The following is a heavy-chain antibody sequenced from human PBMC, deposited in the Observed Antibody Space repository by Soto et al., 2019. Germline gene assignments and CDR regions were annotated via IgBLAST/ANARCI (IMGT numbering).Heavy chain of an antibody. CDR1: GGSVNSHA. Sequence: QVQLEQSGAEVKKAGSSVKVSCKAFGGSVNSHAISWVRQAPGQGLEWMGGIIPMFGTPTYAQRFQAGVTISADESTSTVYLDLSSLRSEDTAMYYCARSRNVAEFNDYGGNYHGFDIWGQGTMATVSS. CDR2: IIPMFGTP. CDR3: ARSRNVAEFNDYGGNYHGFDI. V-gene: IGHV1-69*01. D-gene: IGHD4-17*01. J-gene: IGHJ3*02.